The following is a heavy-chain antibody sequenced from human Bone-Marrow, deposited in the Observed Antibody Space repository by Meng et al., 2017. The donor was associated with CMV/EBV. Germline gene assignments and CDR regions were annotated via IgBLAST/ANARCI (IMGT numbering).Heavy chain of an antibody. CDR2: ISSSSSYI. V-gene: IGHV3-21*01. CDR1: GFTFSSYS. J-gene: IGHJ4*02. D-gene: IGHD1-14*01. Sequence: GGSLRLSCAASGFTFSSYSMNWVRQAPGKGLEWVSSISSSSSYIYYADPVKGRFTISRDNAKNSLYLQMNSLRAEDTAVYYCARVSRTGTIDYWGQGTPVTVSS. CDR3: ARVSRTGTIDY.